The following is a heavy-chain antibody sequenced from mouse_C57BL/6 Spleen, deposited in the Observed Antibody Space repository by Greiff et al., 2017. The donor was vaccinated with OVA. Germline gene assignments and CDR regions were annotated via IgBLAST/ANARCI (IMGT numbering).Heavy chain of an antibody. V-gene: IGHV1-82*01. J-gene: IGHJ4*01. CDR3: AREEKERGYAMDY. Sequence: QVQLQQSGPELVKPGASVKISCKASGYAFSSSWMNWVKQRPGKGLEWIGRIYPGDGDTNYNGKFKGKATLTADKSSSTAYMQLSSLTSEDSAVYFCAREEKERGYAMDYWGQGTSVTVSS. CDR1: GYAFSSSW. CDR2: IYPGDGDT.